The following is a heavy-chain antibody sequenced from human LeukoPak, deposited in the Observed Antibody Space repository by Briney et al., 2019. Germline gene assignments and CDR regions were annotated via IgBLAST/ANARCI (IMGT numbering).Heavy chain of an antibody. Sequence: SETLSLTCAVYGGSFSGYYWSWIRQPPGKGLEWIGEINHSGSTNYNPSLKSRVTISVDTSKNQFSLKLSSVTAADTAVYYCVSRIVGFDIWGQGTMVTVSS. V-gene: IGHV4-34*01. CDR3: VSRIVGFDI. D-gene: IGHD2-15*01. J-gene: IGHJ3*02. CDR2: INHSGST. CDR1: GGSFSGYY.